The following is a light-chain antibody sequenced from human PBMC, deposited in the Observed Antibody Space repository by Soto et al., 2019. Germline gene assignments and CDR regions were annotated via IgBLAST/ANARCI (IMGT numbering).Light chain of an antibody. J-gene: IGLJ2*01. Sequence: QSVLTQPPSVSEAPRQRVTISCSGSSSNIGDNAVNWYQQLPGKAPKVIIYYDDLRPSGVSDRFSGSKSGTSASLAISGLQSEDEADYYCAAWDDSLSAVVFGGGIKLTVL. CDR3: AAWDDSLSAVV. CDR1: SSNIGDNA. CDR2: YDD. V-gene: IGLV1-36*01.